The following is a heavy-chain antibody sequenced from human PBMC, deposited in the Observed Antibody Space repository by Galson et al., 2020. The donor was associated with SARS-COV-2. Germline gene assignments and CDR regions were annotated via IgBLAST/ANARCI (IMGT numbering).Heavy chain of an antibody. CDR3: AKGVEGFDY. V-gene: IGHV3-30*02. Sequence: GGSLRLSCVASGFIFNSHGMHWVRQAPGKGLEWVAFIRYDGSNKYYADFVKGRFTISRDNSKNTLYLQMNSLRAEDTAVYYCAKGVEGFDYWGQGTLVTVSS. J-gene: IGHJ4*02. CDR1: GFIFNSHG. CDR2: IRYDGSNK.